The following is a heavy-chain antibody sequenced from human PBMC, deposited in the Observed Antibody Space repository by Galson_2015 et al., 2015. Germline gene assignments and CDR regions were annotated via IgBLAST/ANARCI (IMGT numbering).Heavy chain of an antibody. CDR1: GFTFSSYS. CDR2: ISSSSSTI. V-gene: IGHV3-48*01. Sequence: SLRLSCAASGFTFSSYSMNWVRQAPGKGLEWVSYISSSSSTIYYADSVKGRFTISRDNAKNSLYLQMNSLRAEDTAVYYCARSPSWGDILSGYAPGHQFDYWGQGTLVTVSS. CDR3: ARSPSWGDILSGYAPGHQFDY. J-gene: IGHJ4*02. D-gene: IGHD3-9*01.